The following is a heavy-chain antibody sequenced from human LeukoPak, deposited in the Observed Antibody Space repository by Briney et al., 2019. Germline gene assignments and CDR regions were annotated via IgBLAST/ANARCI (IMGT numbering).Heavy chain of an antibody. V-gene: IGHV3-23*01. Sequence: GGSLRLSCAASGSTFSSYAMSWVRQAPGKGLEWVSAISGSGGSTYYADSVKGRFTISRDNSKNTLYLQMNSLRAEDTAVYYCAKRIVGAPGAFDIWGQGPMVTVSS. CDR1: GSTFSSYA. CDR3: AKRIVGAPGAFDI. D-gene: IGHD1-26*01. J-gene: IGHJ3*02. CDR2: ISGSGGST.